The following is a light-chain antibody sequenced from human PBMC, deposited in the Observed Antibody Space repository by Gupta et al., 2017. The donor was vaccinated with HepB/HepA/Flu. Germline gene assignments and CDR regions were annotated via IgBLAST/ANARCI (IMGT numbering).Light chain of an antibody. CDR3: QHRYNWPLT. J-gene: IGKJ4*01. CDR1: QSVSTY. CDR2: DAS. V-gene: IGKV3-11*01. Sequence: EVVLTQSPATLSLSPGERATLSCRASQSVSTYLAWYQQKPGQAPRLLIYDASNRATGIPARFSGSGSGTDFTLTVSSLEPEDVAIYYCQHRYNWPLTFGGGTKVEIK.